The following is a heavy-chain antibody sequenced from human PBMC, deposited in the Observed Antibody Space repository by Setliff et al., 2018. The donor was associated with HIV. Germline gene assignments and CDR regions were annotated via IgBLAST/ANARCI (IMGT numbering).Heavy chain of an antibody. CDR1: GASISSSSYH. CDR3: ARLSWDVDD. CDR2: IFYSGST. J-gene: IGHJ4*02. Sequence: SETLSLTCTVSGASISSSSYHWGWIRQPPGKGLEWIGNIFYSGSTYYNPSLQSRITMSIDTSKNQFSLNLDSVTAADTAVYYCARLSWDVDDWGQGTLVTVSS. V-gene: IGHV4-39*01. D-gene: IGHD1-26*01.